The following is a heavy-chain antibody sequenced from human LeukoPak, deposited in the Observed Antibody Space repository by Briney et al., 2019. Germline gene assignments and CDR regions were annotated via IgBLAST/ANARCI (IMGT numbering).Heavy chain of an antibody. J-gene: IGHJ4*02. CDR3: ARDGWFGELLSFDY. V-gene: IGHV3-48*01. CDR1: GFTFSSYS. Sequence: SGGSLRLSCAASGFTFSSYSMNWVRQAPGKGLEWVSYISSSSTIYYADSVKGRFTISRDNAKNSLYLQMNSLRAEDTAVYYCARDGWFGELLSFDYWGQGTLVTVSS. D-gene: IGHD3-10*01. CDR2: ISSSSTI.